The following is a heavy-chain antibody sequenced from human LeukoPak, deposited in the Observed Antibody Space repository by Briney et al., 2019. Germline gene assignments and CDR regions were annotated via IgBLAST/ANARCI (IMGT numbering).Heavy chain of an antibody. D-gene: IGHD3-22*01. CDR3: AIDGGYRPNWFDP. V-gene: IGHV1-69*05. Sequence: SVKVSCKASGGTFSSYAISWVRQAPGQGLEWMGGIIPIFGTANYAQKFQGRVTITTDESTSTAYMELSSLRSEDTAVYYCAIDGGYRPNWFDPWGQGTLVTVSS. CDR2: IIPIFGTA. J-gene: IGHJ5*02. CDR1: GGTFSSYA.